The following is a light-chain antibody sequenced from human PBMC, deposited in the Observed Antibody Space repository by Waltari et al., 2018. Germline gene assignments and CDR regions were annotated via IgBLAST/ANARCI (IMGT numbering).Light chain of an antibody. V-gene: IGKV3-15*01. CDR2: GAS. CDR1: ESVSNN. Sequence: DIVLTQSPATLSASPGQRATLSCRATESVSNNLAWYQQKPGQAPRLLIYGASTRATGIPARFSGSGSETEFTLTISSLQSEDFAVYYCQQYNNWPRTFGQGTEVEIK. J-gene: IGKJ1*01. CDR3: QQYNNWPRT.